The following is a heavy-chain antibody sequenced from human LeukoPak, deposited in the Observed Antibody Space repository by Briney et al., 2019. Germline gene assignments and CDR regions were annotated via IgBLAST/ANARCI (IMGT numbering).Heavy chain of an antibody. Sequence: SETLSLTCAVYGGSFRGYYWSWIRQPPGKGLEWIGEINHSGSTNYNASRKRRVTISVDKSKHHFYLKLSYVPAADTAVYYCARKGVTIVRGVISKYYYYYMDVWGKGTTVTVSS. V-gene: IGHV4-34*01. CDR3: ARKGVTIVRGVISKYYYYYMDV. CDR1: GGSFRGYY. J-gene: IGHJ6*03. D-gene: IGHD3-10*01. CDR2: INHSGST.